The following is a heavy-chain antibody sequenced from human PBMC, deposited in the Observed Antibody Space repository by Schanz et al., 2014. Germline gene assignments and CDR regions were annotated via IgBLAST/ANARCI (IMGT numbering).Heavy chain of an antibody. Sequence: EVQLVESGGGLVQPGGSLRLSCAASGFTFSDYAMSWVRQAPGKGLQWVSAIGGGGGTTYYADSVKGRFIVSRDNSKNTLYLQMNSLRAEDTAVDYCAKDRGNCAAQRFDPWGQGTLVTVSS. J-gene: IGHJ5*02. CDR1: GFTFSDYA. CDR2: IGGGGGTT. D-gene: IGHD2-21*02. CDR3: AKDRGNCAAQRFDP. V-gene: IGHV3-23*04.